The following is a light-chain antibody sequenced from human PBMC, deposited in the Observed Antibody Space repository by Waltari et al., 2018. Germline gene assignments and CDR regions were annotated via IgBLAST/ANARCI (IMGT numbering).Light chain of an antibody. J-gene: IGLJ1*01. CDR2: DFN. Sequence: QSALTQPASVSGSPGQSITISCTGTSSDVGGYNYVTWYQQHQGKAPKVMIYDFNNRPPGVSNRFSGSKSGNTASLTISGLQAEDEADYYCGSYTSSTTPYVFGTGTKVTVL. CDR1: SSDVGGYNY. CDR3: GSYTSSTTPYV. V-gene: IGLV2-14*01.